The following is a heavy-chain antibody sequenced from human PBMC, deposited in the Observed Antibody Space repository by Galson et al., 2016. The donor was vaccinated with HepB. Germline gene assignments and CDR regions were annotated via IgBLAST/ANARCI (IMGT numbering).Heavy chain of an antibody. CDR2: VYWDDDT. V-gene: IGHV2-5*02. J-gene: IGHJ5*02. Sequence: PALVKPTQTLTLTCTFSGFSLNSSGMGVGWIRQPPGKALEYLALVYWDDDTRYSPSLKSRLTITKDASKNQVVLTITNMDPVDTATYYCVHTLAYYDVLTGFLKGWFDPWGRGTQVTVAS. D-gene: IGHD3-9*01. CDR3: VHTLAYYDVLTGFLKGWFDP. CDR1: GFSLNSSGMG.